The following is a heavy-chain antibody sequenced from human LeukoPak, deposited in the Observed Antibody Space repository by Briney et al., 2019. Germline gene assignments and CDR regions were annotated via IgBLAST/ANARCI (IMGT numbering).Heavy chain of an antibody. Sequence: SETLSLTCAVSGDSISSDYWSWIRQPPGKGLEWIGYIYYTGSTNYNPSLKSRVTISVDTSKNQFSLKLSSVTATDTAVYYCARVRRSRLAELDYWGQGTLVTASS. CDR2: IYYTGST. D-gene: IGHD3-16*01. CDR1: GDSISSDY. CDR3: ARVRRSRLAELDY. V-gene: IGHV4-59*08. J-gene: IGHJ4*02.